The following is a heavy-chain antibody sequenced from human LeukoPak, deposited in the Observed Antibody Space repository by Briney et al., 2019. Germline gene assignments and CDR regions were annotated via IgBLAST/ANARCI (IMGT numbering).Heavy chain of an antibody. Sequence: SETLSLTCTASGGSISSGGYNWNWIRQHPGQCLEYVGYIYYSGSTYYNPSLKSRVTISVDTSTNQLSLKLSSVTAADTAVYYCARGWGGTMVRGQSYAMDVWGQGTAVTVSS. CDR2: IYYSGST. J-gene: IGHJ6*02. V-gene: IGHV4-31*03. CDR3: ARGWGGTMVRGQSYAMDV. CDR1: GGSISSGGYN. D-gene: IGHD3-10*01.